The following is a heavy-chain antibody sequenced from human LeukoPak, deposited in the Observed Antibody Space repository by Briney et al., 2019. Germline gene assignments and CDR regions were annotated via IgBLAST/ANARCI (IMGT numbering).Heavy chain of an antibody. CDR2: IIPIFGTA. CDR3: ARVSQYCSGGSCYRWFDP. Sequence: ASVKVSCKASGGTLSSYAISWVRQAPGQGLEWMGGIIPIFGTANYAQKFQGRVTITADESTSTAYMELSSLRSEDTAVYYCARVSQYCSGGSCYRWFDPWGQGTLVTVSS. V-gene: IGHV1-69*13. D-gene: IGHD2-15*01. CDR1: GGTLSSYA. J-gene: IGHJ5*02.